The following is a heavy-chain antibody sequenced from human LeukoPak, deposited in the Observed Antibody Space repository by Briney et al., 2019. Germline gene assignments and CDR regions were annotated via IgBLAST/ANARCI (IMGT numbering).Heavy chain of an antibody. CDR2: IYYSGST. Sequence: SETLSLTCTVSGGSISSSSYYWGWIRQPPGKGLEWIGSIYYSGSTYYNPSLKSRVTISVDTSKNQFSLKLSSVTAADTAVYYGARLLSGGFDYWGQGTLVTVSS. V-gene: IGHV4-39*01. CDR1: GGSISSSSYY. J-gene: IGHJ4*02. CDR3: ARLLSGGFDY.